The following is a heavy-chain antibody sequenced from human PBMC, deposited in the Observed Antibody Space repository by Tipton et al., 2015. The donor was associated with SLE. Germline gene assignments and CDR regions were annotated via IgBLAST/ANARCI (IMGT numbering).Heavy chain of an antibody. CDR3: ATRWKYYDRSGYDAFDL. J-gene: IGHJ3*01. D-gene: IGHD3-22*01. CDR2: ISYDGSNK. CDR1: GFTFNTLG. V-gene: IGHV3-30*03. Sequence: SLRLSCAASGFTFNTLGMHWVRQAPGKGPEWVAVISYDGSNKYYEDSVKGRFTISRDNSKSTLYLEVNSLRAEDTAVYYCATRWKYYDRSGYDAFDLWGQGTMVTVSS.